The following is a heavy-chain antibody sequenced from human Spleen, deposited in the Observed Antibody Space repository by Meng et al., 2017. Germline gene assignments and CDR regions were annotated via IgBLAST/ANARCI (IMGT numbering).Heavy chain of an antibody. J-gene: IGHJ4*02. CDR1: GFTFSSYW. Sequence: GESLKISCAASGFTFSSYWMSWVRQAPGKGLEWVANIKQDGSEKYYVDSVKGRFTISRDNAKNSLYLQMNSLRAEDTAVYYCARVLMTTVTTGSGNFDYWGQGTLVTVSS. D-gene: IGHD4-17*01. CDR3: ARVLMTTVTTGSGNFDY. CDR2: IKQDGSEK. V-gene: IGHV3-7*01.